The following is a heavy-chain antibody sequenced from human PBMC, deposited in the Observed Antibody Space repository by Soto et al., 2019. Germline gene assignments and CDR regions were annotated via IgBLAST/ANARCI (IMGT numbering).Heavy chain of an antibody. V-gene: IGHV4-30-2*01. CDR1: EGSINSGGYS. J-gene: IGHJ6*02. Sequence: QLQLQESGSGLVKPSQKLSLTCTVSEGSINSGGYSWSWIRQPPGKGLEWIGYIYRSGSAYYSPSLQNRVTISVDTSKNHFSLNLTSVTAADTAVYYCAVSGRGGLDVWGQGTTVTVSS. CDR2: IYRSGSA. D-gene: IGHD3-10*01. CDR3: AVSGRGGLDV.